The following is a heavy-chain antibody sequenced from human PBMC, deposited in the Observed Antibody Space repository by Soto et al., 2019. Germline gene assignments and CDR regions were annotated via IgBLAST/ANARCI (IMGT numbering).Heavy chain of an antibody. CDR1: VGTFRSYT. CDR3: AIMTAEGPDLLYYGMDV. J-gene: IGHJ6*02. D-gene: IGHD6-13*01. CDR2: IIPILGLA. V-gene: IGHV1-69*02. Sequence: VRLVQSGAEVKKPWSSVKVSCRASVGTFRSYTVSWVRQDPGQGLEGLGRIIPILGLAYYSQKFQGRVTITDDKSTGKDDMELSNLRSKDTALHYCAIMTAEGPDLLYYGMDVWGQGTTVTVSS.